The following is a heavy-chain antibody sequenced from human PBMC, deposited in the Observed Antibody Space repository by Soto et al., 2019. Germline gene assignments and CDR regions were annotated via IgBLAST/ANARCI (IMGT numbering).Heavy chain of an antibody. V-gene: IGHV4-59*01. J-gene: IGHJ4*02. Sequence: SETLSLTCTVSGGSISSYYWSWIRQPPGKRLEWIGYIYYSGSTNYNPSLRSRVTISVDTSKNLFSLQLSSVTAADTAVYYCARRPGRYCSSSSCPTGAAFDYWGQGSRVTVSS. D-gene: IGHD2-2*01. CDR3: ARRPGRYCSSSSCPTGAAFDY. CDR1: GGSISSYY. CDR2: IYYSGST.